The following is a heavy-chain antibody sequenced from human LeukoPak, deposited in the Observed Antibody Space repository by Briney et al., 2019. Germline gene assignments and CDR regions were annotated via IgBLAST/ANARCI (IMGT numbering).Heavy chain of an antibody. CDR1: GFTFSSYS. D-gene: IGHD7-27*01. CDR3: ARGLVFRGDP. V-gene: IGHV3-21*01. J-gene: IGHJ5*02. Sequence: PGESLRLSCAASGFTFSSYSMNWVRQAPGKGLEWVSSISSSSSYIYYADSVKGRFTISRDNAKNSLYLQMNSLRAEDTAVYYCARGLVFRGDPWGQGTLVTVSS. CDR2: ISSSSSYI.